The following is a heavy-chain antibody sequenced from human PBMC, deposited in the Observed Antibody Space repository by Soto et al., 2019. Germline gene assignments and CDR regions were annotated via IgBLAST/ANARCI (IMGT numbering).Heavy chain of an antibody. V-gene: IGHV1-2*04. CDR2: INPNSGGT. Sequence: ASVKVSCKASGYTFTGYYMHWVRQAPGQGLEWMGWINPNSGGTNYAQKFQGWVTMTRDTSISTAYMELSRLRSDDTAVYYCARGGTGTTNAFDIWGQGTMVTVSS. J-gene: IGHJ3*02. CDR3: ARGGTGTTNAFDI. D-gene: IGHD1-7*01. CDR1: GYTFTGYY.